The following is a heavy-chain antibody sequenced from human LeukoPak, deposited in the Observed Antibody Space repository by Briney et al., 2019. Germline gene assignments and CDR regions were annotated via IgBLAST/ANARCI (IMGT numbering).Heavy chain of an antibody. CDR2: ISSDSSYI. CDR3: ASAPTDYVETSWYYFDY. D-gene: IGHD4-17*01. J-gene: IGHJ4*02. CDR1: GFTFSDYS. Sequence: GGSLRLSCAASGFTFSDYSMNWVRQAPGKGLEWDSSISSDSSYIYYADSLKRRLTISRDNAKNSLYLQIDSLRAEDTAVYYCASAPTDYVETSWYYFDYWGQGTLVTVSS. V-gene: IGHV3-21*01.